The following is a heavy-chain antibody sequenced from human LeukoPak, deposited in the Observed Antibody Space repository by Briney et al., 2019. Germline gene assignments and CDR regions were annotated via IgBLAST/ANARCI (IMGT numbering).Heavy chain of an antibody. J-gene: IGHJ5*02. CDR3: AKDRDSSGLNWFDP. CDR2: ISYDGSNK. CDR1: GFTFSSYG. D-gene: IGHD6-19*01. V-gene: IGHV3-30*18. Sequence: PGRSLRLSCAASGFTFSSYGMHWVRQAPGKGLEWVAVISYDGSNKYYADSVKGRFTISRDNSKNTPYLQMNSLRAEDTAVYYCAKDRDSSGLNWFDPWGQGTLVTVSS.